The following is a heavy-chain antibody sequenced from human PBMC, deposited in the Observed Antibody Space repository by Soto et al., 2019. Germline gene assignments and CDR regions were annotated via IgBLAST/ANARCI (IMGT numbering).Heavy chain of an antibody. CDR1: GFTFSSYG. V-gene: IGHV3-33*01. CDR2: IWYDGSNK. J-gene: IGHJ4*02. CDR3: ARGYCSGGSCYLPYFDY. D-gene: IGHD2-15*01. Sequence: GGSLRLSCAASGFTFSSYGMHWVRQAPGKGLEWVAVIWYDGSNKYYADSVKGRFTISRDNSKNTLYLQMNSLRAEDTAVYYCARGYCSGGSCYLPYFDYWGQGTLVTVSS.